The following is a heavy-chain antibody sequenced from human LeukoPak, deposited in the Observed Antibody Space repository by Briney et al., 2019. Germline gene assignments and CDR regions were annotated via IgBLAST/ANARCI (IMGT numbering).Heavy chain of an antibody. D-gene: IGHD2-15*01. J-gene: IGHJ4*02. CDR3: AKGIVVLPSAIGYFDY. Sequence: GGSLRLSCAASGFTFSDYGIHWVRQAPGKGLEWVSGISYDGSNKYYTDSVKGRFTISRDNSKNTLYLQMNSLKTEDTAVYYCAKGIVVLPSAIGYFDYWGPGILVTVSS. V-gene: IGHV3-30*18. CDR1: GFTFSDYG. CDR2: ISYDGSNK.